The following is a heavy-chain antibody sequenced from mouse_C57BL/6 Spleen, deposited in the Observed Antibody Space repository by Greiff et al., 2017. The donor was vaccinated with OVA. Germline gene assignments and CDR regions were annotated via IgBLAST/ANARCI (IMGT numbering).Heavy chain of an antibody. CDR3: ARRGGWAMDY. CDR2: IYPGDGDT. Sequence: LVESGPELVKPGASVKISCKASGYAFSSSWMNWVKQRPGKGLEWIGRIYPGDGDTNYNGKFKGKATLTADKSSSTAYMQLSSLTSEDSAVYFCARRGGWAMDYWGQGTSVTVSS. J-gene: IGHJ4*01. CDR1: GYAFSSSW. D-gene: IGHD1-1*02. V-gene: IGHV1-82*01.